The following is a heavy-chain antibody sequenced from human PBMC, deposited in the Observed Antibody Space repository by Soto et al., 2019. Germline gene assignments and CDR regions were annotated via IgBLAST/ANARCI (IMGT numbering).Heavy chain of an antibody. Sequence: GGSLRLSCAASGFTFSSYAMSWVRQAPGKGLEWVSAISGSGGSTYYADSVKGRFTISRDNSKNTLYLQMNSLRAEDTAVYYCAKDXITIFGVVIPYYYGMDVWGQGTTVTVSS. J-gene: IGHJ6*02. D-gene: IGHD3-3*01. V-gene: IGHV3-23*01. CDR3: AKDXITIFGVVIPYYYGMDV. CDR1: GFTFSSYA. CDR2: ISGSGGST.